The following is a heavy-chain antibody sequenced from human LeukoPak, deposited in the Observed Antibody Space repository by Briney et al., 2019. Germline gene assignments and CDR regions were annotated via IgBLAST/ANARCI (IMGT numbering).Heavy chain of an antibody. CDR3: ARGHGTSWFPFDS. V-gene: IGHV3-48*03. CDR2: ISDDDTTI. J-gene: IGHJ4*02. CDR1: GFSFSSYQ. D-gene: IGHD6-13*01. Sequence: PGGSLRLSCTGSGFSFSSYQMNWVRQAPGKGLEWVSHISDDDTTIYYADSVKGRSTISRDDAKSSLHLEMKSLRAEDTAIYYCARGHGTSWFPFDSWGQGTLVTVSS.